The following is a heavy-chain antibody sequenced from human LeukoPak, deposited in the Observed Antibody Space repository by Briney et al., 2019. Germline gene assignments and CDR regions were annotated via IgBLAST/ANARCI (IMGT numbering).Heavy chain of an antibody. CDR3: ARVVGCGGDCYSGISDY. Sequence: GASVKVSCKASGYTFTSYAMNWVRQAPGQGLEWMGWNNTNTGNPTYAQGFTGRFVFSLDTSVSTAYLQISSLKAEDTAVYYCARVVGCGGDCYSGISDYWGQGTLVTVSS. CDR1: GYTFTSYA. D-gene: IGHD2-21*02. J-gene: IGHJ4*02. CDR2: NNTNTGNP. V-gene: IGHV7-4-1*02.